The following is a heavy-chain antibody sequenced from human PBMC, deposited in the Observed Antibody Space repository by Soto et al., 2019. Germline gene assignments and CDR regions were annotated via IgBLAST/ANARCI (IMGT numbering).Heavy chain of an antibody. CDR3: ARLLNTATVTDPDY. J-gene: IGHJ4*02. CDR2: IYPGDSDT. CDR1: GYSFTSYW. Sequence: GESLKISCKASGYSFTSYWIAWVRQMPGKGLEWMGIIYPGDSDTRYSPSFQGQVTISADKPISTAYLQWSSLKASDTAMYYCARLLNTATVTDPDYWGQGTLVTVSS. V-gene: IGHV5-51*01. D-gene: IGHD5-18*01.